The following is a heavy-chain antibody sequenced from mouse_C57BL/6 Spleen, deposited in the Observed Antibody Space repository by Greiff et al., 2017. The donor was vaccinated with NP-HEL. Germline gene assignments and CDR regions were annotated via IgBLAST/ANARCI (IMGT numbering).Heavy chain of an antibody. V-gene: IGHV1-52*01. D-gene: IGHD2-5*01. J-gene: IGHJ1*03. CDR3: ARSKRGWDFDV. CDR2: IDPSDSDT. CDR1: GYTFTSYS. Sequence: QVQLQQSGAELVRPGSSVKLSCKASGYTFTSYSMHWVKQRPIQGLEWIGNIDPSDSDTHYNQKFKDKATLTVDKSSSTAYMQLSSLTSEDSAVYYCARSKRGWDFDVWGTGTTVTVSS.